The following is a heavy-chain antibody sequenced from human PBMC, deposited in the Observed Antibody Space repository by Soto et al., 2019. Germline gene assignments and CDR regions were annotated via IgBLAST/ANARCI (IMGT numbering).Heavy chain of an antibody. CDR2: ISAYNGNT. CDR3: ARRPWDPQGYYYGMDV. CDR1: GYTFTSYG. J-gene: IGHJ6*02. D-gene: IGHD1-26*01. V-gene: IGHV1-18*01. Sequence: QVQLVQSGAEVKKPGASVKVSCKASGYTFTSYGISWVRQAPGQGLEWMGWISAYNGNTNYAQKLQGRVTMTTDTSTSTAYTELRSLRSDDTAVYYCARRPWDPQGYYYGMDVWGQGTTVTVSS.